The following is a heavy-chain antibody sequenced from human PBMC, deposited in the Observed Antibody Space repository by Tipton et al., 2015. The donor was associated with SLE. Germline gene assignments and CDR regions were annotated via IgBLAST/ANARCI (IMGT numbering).Heavy chain of an antibody. CDR3: AKVVAAAWGGFDC. CDR2: ISGSGGRT. J-gene: IGHJ4*02. D-gene: IGHD6-13*01. V-gene: IGHV3-23*01. Sequence: GSLRLSCAASRFTFSSYAVSWVRQAPGKGLEWVSYISGSGGRTYYADSVKGRFTISRDNSKNTLYLQMNSLRAEDTAVYYCAKVVAAAWGGFDCWGQGSLVTVSS. CDR1: RFTFSSYA.